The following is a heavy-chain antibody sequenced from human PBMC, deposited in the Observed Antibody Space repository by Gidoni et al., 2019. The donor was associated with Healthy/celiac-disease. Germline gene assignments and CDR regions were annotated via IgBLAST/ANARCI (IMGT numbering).Heavy chain of an antibody. CDR3: TRLSTTHDY. CDR2: IRSKANSYAT. V-gene: IGHV3-73*01. CDR1: GFTFSGSA. Sequence: EVQLLDSVGGLVQPGGSLNLSCAAAGFTFSGSAMHLVRQASGKGLEWVGRIRSKANSYATAYAASVKGRFTISRDDSKNTAYLQMNSLKTEDTDVYYCTRLSTTHDYWGQGTLVTVSS. J-gene: IGHJ4*02. D-gene: IGHD1-1*01.